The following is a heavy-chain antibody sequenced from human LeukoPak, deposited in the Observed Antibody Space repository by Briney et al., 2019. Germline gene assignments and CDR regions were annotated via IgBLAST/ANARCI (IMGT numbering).Heavy chain of an antibody. CDR2: LHSGGHT. CDR3: ATPGSYGAPDNYFDY. V-gene: IGHV3-66*02. D-gene: IGHD3-10*01. J-gene: IGHJ4*02. Sequence: HAGGSLRLSCAASGFTISSNYLSWVRQAPGKGLVWVSALHSGGHTFYADSVKGRFTISRDNSKNTLYLQMNSLRAEDTAVYYCATPGSYGAPDNYFDYWGQGTLVTVSS. CDR1: GFTISSNY.